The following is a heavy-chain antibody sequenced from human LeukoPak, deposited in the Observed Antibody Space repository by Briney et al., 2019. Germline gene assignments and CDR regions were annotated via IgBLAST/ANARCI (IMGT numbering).Heavy chain of an antibody. CDR3: ARRLNYDYGGNSADY. Sequence: GESLKISCKGSGYSFTNYWIGWVRQVPGKGLEWMGIIYPGDSDTRYSPSFQGQVTISADKSISTAYLQWSSLKASDTAMYYCARRLNYDYGGNSADYWGQGTLVTVSS. V-gene: IGHV5-51*01. CDR1: GYSFTNYW. D-gene: IGHD4-23*01. J-gene: IGHJ4*02. CDR2: IYPGDSDT.